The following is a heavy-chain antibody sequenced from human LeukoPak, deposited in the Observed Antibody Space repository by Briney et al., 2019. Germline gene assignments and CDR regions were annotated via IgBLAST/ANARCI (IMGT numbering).Heavy chain of an antibody. CDR1: GASISIYY. Sequence: TSETLSLTCTVSGASISIYYWTWIRQPPGKGLEWIGYMYYSGSTSYNPSLKSRVSMSVDTSKNQFSLNLRSVTAADTAVYYCARDQGGPFDYWGQGTLVTVS. J-gene: IGHJ4*02. CDR2: MYYSGST. D-gene: IGHD2-15*01. V-gene: IGHV4-59*01. CDR3: ARDQGGPFDY.